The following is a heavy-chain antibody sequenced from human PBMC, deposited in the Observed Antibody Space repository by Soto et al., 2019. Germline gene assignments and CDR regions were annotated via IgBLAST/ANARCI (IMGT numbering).Heavy chain of an antibody. D-gene: IGHD4-4*01. J-gene: IGHJ6*02. V-gene: IGHV1-3*05. CDR3: ARSSNRADYYYYGMDV. CDR1: GYTFTSYA. CDR2: INAGNGNT. Sequence: QVQLVQSGAEEKKPGASVKVSCKASGYTFTSYAMHWVRQAPGQRLEWMGWINAGNGNTKYSQKFQGRVTITRDTSASTAYMGLSSLRSEDTAVYYCARSSNRADYYYYGMDVWGQGTTVTVSS.